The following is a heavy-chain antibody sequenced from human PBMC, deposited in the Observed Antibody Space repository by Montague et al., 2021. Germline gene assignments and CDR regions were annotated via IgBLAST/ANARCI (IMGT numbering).Heavy chain of an antibody. D-gene: IGHD3-3*01. Sequence: SLRLSCAASGFTFSTSCMHWVRQAPGKGLVWVSRINPDGSSTNYADSVTGRFTISRDNGKNTLYLQMNSLRAEDTAVYFCARAGYYGGLDIWGQGTMVTASS. CDR1: GFTFSTSC. CDR2: INPDGSST. V-gene: IGHV3-74*01. J-gene: IGHJ3*02. CDR3: ARAGYYGGLDI.